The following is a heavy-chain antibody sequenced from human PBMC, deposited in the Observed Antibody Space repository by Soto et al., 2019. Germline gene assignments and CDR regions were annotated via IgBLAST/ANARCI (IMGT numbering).Heavy chain of an antibody. CDR1: GGTFSSYT. V-gene: IGHV1-69*08. CDR2: IIPILGIA. CDR3: ARDQGAAAPGY. Sequence: QVQLVQSGAEVKKPGSSVKVSCKASGGTFSSYTISWVRQAPGQGLEWMGRIIPILGIANYAQKFQGRVTITADKPTIIAHMELRSLRSEDTAMYYFARDQGAAAPGYWGQGTLVTVSS. J-gene: IGHJ4*02. D-gene: IGHD6-13*01.